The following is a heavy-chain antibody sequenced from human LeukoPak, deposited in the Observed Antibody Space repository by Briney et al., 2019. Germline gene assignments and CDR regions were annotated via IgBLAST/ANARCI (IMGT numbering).Heavy chain of an antibody. Sequence: SETLSLTCTVSGGSISSGGYYWSWIRQHPGKGLEWIGYIYYSWSTYYNPSLKSRVTISVNTSKNQFSLKLSSVTAADTAVYYCAREKQSGWSDYWGQGTLVTVSS. CDR3: AREKQSGWSDY. V-gene: IGHV4-31*03. J-gene: IGHJ4*02. CDR1: GGSISSGGYY. CDR2: IYYSWST. D-gene: IGHD1-1*01.